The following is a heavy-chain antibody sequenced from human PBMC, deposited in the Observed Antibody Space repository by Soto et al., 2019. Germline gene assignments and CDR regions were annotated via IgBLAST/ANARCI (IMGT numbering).Heavy chain of an antibody. CDR1: GGSFSGYY. V-gene: IGHV4-34*01. Sequence: LETLSLTCAFYGGSFSGYYWSWIRQPPGKGLEWIGEINHSGSTNYNPSLKSRVTISVDTSKNQFSLKLSSVTAADTAVYYCARGAMTTVTTRRYYYYGMDVWGQGTTVTVSS. J-gene: IGHJ6*02. CDR2: INHSGST. CDR3: ARGAMTTVTTRRYYYYGMDV. D-gene: IGHD4-4*01.